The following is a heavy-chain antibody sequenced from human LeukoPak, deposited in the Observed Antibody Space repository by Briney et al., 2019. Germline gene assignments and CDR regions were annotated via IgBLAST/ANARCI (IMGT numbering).Heavy chain of an antibody. D-gene: IGHD5-12*01. Sequence: PGGSLRLSCAASGFTFSSYGMSWVRQAPGKGLEWVSAISGSGGSTYYADSVKGRFTISRDNSKNTLYLQMNSLRAEDTAVYYCAKDRIVATIKRYFDYWGQGTLVTVSS. CDR1: GFTFSSYG. CDR2: ISGSGGST. J-gene: IGHJ4*02. V-gene: IGHV3-23*01. CDR3: AKDRIVATIKRYFDY.